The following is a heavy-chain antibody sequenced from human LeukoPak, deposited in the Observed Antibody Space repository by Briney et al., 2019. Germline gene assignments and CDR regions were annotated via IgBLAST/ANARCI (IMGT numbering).Heavy chain of an antibody. V-gene: IGHV3-7*01. CDR1: GFTFSSYW. D-gene: IGHD2-21*02. J-gene: IGHJ4*02. CDR3: AKADRRYCGGDCLYYFDY. CDR2: IKQDGSEK. Sequence: GGSPRLSCAASGFTFSSYWMSWVRQAPGKGLEWVANIKQDGSEKYYVDSVKGRFTISRDDAKNSLYLQMNSLRAEDTAVYYCAKADRRYCGGDCLYYFDYWGQGTLVTVSS.